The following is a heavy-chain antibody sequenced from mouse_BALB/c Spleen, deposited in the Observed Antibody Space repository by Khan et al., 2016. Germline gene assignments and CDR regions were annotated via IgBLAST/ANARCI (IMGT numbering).Heavy chain of an antibody. CDR3: SRGGYDYEFAY. CDR2: IDPANGNT. V-gene: IGHV14-3*02. Sequence: VQLQQSGAELVKPGASVKLSCTVSGFNIKDTYMHWVNQRPEQGLEWIGRIDPANGNTKYAPKFQDKATITADTSSNTAYLQLSSLTSEDTAVYYCSRGGYDYEFAYWGQGTLVTVSA. J-gene: IGHJ3*01. D-gene: IGHD2-4*01. CDR1: GFNIKDTY.